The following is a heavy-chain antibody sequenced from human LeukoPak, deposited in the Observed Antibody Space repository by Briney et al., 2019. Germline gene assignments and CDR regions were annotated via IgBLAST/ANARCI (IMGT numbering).Heavy chain of an antibody. D-gene: IGHD4-23*01. Sequence: SETLSLTCTVSGGSISSSTFHWGWIRQPPGKGLEWIGSINNSGNTYYNPSLKSRVTISVDTSKNQFSLKLSSVTAADTAVYYCTRTGTMVVMRPMYYWGQGTLVTVSS. V-gene: IGHV4-39*01. CDR3: TRTGTMVVMRPMYY. CDR2: INNSGNT. J-gene: IGHJ4*02. CDR1: GGSISSSTFH.